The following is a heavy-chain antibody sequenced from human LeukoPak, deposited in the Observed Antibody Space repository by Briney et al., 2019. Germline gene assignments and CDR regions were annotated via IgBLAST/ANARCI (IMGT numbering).Heavy chain of an antibody. Sequence: ASVKVSCRASGYTFTSYGISWVRQAPGQGLEWMGWISAYNGNTNYAQKLQGRVTMTTDTSTSTAYMELRSLRSDDTAVYYCARDPHGGSYFDYWGQGTLVTVSS. CDR3: ARDPHGGSYFDY. CDR1: GYTFTSYG. J-gene: IGHJ4*02. V-gene: IGHV1-18*01. CDR2: ISAYNGNT. D-gene: IGHD1-26*01.